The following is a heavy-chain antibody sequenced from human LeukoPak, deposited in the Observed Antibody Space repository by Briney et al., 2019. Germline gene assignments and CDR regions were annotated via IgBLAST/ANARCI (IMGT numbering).Heavy chain of an antibody. CDR3: ARVSAVAGDY. CDR2: ISSSSSYI. CDR1: GFTFSSYS. D-gene: IGHD6-19*01. Sequence: PGGSLRLSCAASGFTFSSYSMNWVRQAPGKGLEWVSSISSSSSYIYYADSVKGRFTISGDNAKNSLYLQMNSLRAEDTAVYYCARVSAVAGDYWGQGTLVTVSS. V-gene: IGHV3-21*01. J-gene: IGHJ4*02.